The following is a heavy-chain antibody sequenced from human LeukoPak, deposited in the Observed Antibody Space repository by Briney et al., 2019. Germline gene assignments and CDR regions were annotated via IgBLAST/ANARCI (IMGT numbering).Heavy chain of an antibody. CDR2: IYYSGST. CDR1: GGSISSYY. V-gene: IGHV4-39*01. J-gene: IGHJ5*02. Sequence: PSETLSLTCTVSGGSISSYYWSWIRQPPGKGLEWIGSIYYSGSTYYNPSLKSRVTISVDTSKNQFSLKLSSVTAADTAVYYCARTRGYSSGWYPFDPWGQGTLVTVSS. CDR3: ARTRGYSSGWYPFDP. D-gene: IGHD6-19*01.